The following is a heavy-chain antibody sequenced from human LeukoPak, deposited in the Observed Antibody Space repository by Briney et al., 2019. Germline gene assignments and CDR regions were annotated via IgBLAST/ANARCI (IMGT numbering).Heavy chain of an antibody. V-gene: IGHV1-18*01. D-gene: IGHD3-10*01. J-gene: IGHJ3*02. CDR3: AILNYYGSGSYYNQPKDAFDI. CDR2: IGAYNGNT. Sequence: ASVKVSCKASGYTFTSYGISWVRQAPGQGLEWMGWIGAYNGNTNYAQKLQGRVTMTTDISTSTAYMELRSLRSDDTAVYYCAILNYYGSGSYYNQPKDAFDIWGQGTMVTVSS. CDR1: GYTFTSYG.